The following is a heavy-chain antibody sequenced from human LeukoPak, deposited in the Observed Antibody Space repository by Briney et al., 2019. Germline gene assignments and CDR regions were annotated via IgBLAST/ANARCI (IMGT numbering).Heavy chain of an antibody. V-gene: IGHV5-51*01. CDR3: ARHSSADILTRIYGMDV. J-gene: IGHJ6*02. D-gene: IGHD3-9*01. Sequence: GESLKISCKGSGYSFTSYWIGWVRQMPGKGLEWMGIIYPGDSDTRYSPSFQGQVTISADKSISTAYLQWSSLKASDTAMYYCARHSSADILTRIYGMDVWGQGTTVTVSS. CDR1: GYSFTSYW. CDR2: IYPGDSDT.